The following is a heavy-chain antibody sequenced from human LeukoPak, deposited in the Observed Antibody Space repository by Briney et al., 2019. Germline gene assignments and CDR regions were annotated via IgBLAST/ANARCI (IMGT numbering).Heavy chain of an antibody. CDR1: GGSISSYY. V-gene: IGHV4-59*01. CDR2: IYYRGST. D-gene: IGHD1-26*01. Sequence: SETLSLTCTVSGGSISSYYWSWIRQPPGKGLEWSGYIYYRGSTNYNPSLKSRVTISVHTPKHQFSLNLSSVAAADTAVYYCAEGLVGTRAFHYWRQGPLVRVPS. CDR3: AEGLVGTRAFHY. J-gene: IGHJ4*02.